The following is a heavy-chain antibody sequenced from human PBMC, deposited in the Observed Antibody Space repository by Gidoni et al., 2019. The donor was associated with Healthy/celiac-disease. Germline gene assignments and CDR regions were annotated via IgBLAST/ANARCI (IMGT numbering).Heavy chain of an antibody. CDR3: ARGSHTAMAYYYYGMDV. CDR1: GFTFSSFA. D-gene: IGHD5-18*01. J-gene: IGHJ6*04. Sequence: QVQLVESGGGVVQPGRSLRLSCAASGFTFSSFAIHWVRQAPGKGLEGGAVISYDGSNKYYADSVKGRFTISRYNSKNTLYLQMNSLRAEDTAVYYCARGSHTAMAYYYYGMDVWGKGTTVTVSS. V-gene: IGHV3-30-3*01. CDR2: ISYDGSNK.